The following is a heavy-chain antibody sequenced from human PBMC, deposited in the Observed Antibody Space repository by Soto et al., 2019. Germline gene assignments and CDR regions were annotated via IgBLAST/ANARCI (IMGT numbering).Heavy chain of an antibody. CDR2: INHSGST. J-gene: IGHJ6*02. V-gene: IGHV4-34*01. CDR3: ARGKLRYFDWLRSDYGMDV. D-gene: IGHD3-9*01. Sequence: ASETLSLTCAVYGGSFSGYYWSWIRQPPGKGLEWIGEINHSGSTNYNPSLKSRVTISVDTSKNQFSLKLSSVTAADTAVYYCARGKLRYFDWLRSDYGMDVWGQGTTVTVSS. CDR1: GGSFSGYY.